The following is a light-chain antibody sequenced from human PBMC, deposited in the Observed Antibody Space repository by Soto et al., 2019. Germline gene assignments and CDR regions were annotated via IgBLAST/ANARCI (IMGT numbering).Light chain of an antibody. CDR3: QQRSNWLT. CDR2: GAS. CDR1: QSVSSN. Sequence: IEMTQSPATLSVSPGERATLSCRASQSVSSNLVWYQQKPGQAPRLLIYGASNRATGIPARFSGSGSGTDFTLTISSLEPEDFAVYYCQQRSNWLTFGGGTKVDIK. J-gene: IGKJ4*01. V-gene: IGKV3-11*01.